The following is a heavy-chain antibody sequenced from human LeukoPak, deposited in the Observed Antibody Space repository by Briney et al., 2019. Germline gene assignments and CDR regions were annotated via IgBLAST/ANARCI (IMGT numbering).Heavy chain of an antibody. CDR3: AKVPSGYSAFDY. V-gene: IGHV3-23*01. D-gene: IGHD3-22*01. CDR2: ISGSGGST. CDR1: GFTFSSYA. J-gene: IGHJ4*02. Sequence: GRSLRLSCAASGFTFSSYAMHWVRQAPGKGLEWVSAISGSGGSTYYADSVKGRFTISRDNSKNTLYLQMNSLRAEDTAVYYCAKVPSGYSAFDYWGQGTLVTVSS.